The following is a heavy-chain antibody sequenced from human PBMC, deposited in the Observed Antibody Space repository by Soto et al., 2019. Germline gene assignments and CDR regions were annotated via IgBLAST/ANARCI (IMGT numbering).Heavy chain of an antibody. V-gene: IGHV3-72*01. CDR1: GFTFSYYY. Sequence: EVQLVESGGGLVQPEGSLRLSCAASGFTFSYYYMDWVRQAPGKGLEWVGRIKSKATSYTTEYAAPAKCRFIISNDNTKNSVFLQMNRLKTDDTAVYSSTRVRLCSSRYSDYWGQGILVTVSS. D-gene: IGHD6-13*01. CDR3: TRVRLCSSRYSDY. J-gene: IGHJ4*02. CDR2: IKSKATSYTT.